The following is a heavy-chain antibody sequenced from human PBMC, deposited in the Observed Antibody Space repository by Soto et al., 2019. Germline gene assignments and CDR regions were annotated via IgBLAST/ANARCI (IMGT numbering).Heavy chain of an antibody. CDR3: ARESEDLTSNFDY. V-gene: IGHV3-21*01. CDR2: ISSTTNYI. Sequence: GGSLRLSCAASGFTFTRYSMDWVRQAPGKGLEWVSSISSTTNYIYYADSMKGRFTVSRDNAKNSVYLEMNSLSAEDTAVYYCARESEDLTSNFDYWGQGTLVTVSS. J-gene: IGHJ4*02. CDR1: GFTFTRYS.